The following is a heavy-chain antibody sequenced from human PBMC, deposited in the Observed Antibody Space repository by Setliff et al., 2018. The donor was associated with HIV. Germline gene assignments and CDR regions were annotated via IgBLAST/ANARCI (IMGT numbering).Heavy chain of an antibody. Sequence: SETLSFTCTVSGEPFNGFYWTWIRQPPGKGLEWIGDVNPTGRPNYSPSLKSRVTMSLDTSKNQFSLNLKSVTAADTALYYCATTGQGRAYFDFWGQGSLVTVSS. CDR1: GEPFNGFY. V-gene: IGHV4-34*01. CDR3: ATTGQGRAYFDF. CDR2: VNPTGRP. J-gene: IGHJ4*02. D-gene: IGHD2-21*01.